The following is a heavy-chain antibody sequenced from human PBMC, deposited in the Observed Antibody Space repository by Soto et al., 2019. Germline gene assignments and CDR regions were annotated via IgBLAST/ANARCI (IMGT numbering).Heavy chain of an antibody. D-gene: IGHD1-1*01. V-gene: IGHV4-30-2*03. CDR2: IYYSGST. Sequence: SETLSLTCAVSGGSISSGGYSWSWIRQPPGKGLEWIGCIYYSGSTYYNPSLKSRVTISVDTSKNQFSLKLSSVTAADTAVYYCARTGLERRGDDYWGQGTLVTVSS. CDR1: GGSISSGGYS. J-gene: IGHJ4*02. CDR3: ARTGLERRGDDY.